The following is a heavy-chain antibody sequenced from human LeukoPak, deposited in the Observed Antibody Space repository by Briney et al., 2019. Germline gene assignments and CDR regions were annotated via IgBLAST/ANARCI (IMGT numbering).Heavy chain of an antibody. Sequence: WASVKVSCKASGYTFTGYYMHWVRQAPGQGLEWMGWIKANNGGIKYAQKFQGRVTLTRDTSINTAYMELSSLLSDDTAVYYCARDPVDGYYHFDYWGQGTLVTVAS. CDR1: GYTFTGYY. J-gene: IGHJ4*02. CDR3: ARDPVDGYYHFDY. D-gene: IGHD5-24*01. V-gene: IGHV1-2*02. CDR2: IKANNGGI.